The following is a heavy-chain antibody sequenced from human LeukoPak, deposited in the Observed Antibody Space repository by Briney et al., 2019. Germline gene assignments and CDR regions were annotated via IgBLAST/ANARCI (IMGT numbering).Heavy chain of an antibody. CDR3: ARDAEAAAEVRWFDP. V-gene: IGHV1-69*13. J-gene: IGHJ5*02. CDR2: IIPIFSTA. D-gene: IGHD6-13*01. CDR1: GGTFSSYA. Sequence: SVKVSCKASGGTFSSYAISWVRQAPGQGLEWMGGIIPIFSTANYAQKFQGRVTITADESTSTAYMELSSLRSEDTAVYYCARDAEAAAEVRWFDPWGQGTLVTVSS.